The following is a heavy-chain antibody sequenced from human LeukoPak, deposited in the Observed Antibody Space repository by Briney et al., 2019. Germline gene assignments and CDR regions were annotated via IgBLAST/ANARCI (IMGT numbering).Heavy chain of an antibody. D-gene: IGHD2-2*01. CDR2: INPNSGGT. J-gene: IGHJ5*02. CDR3: SRAREYQLLVLVVDP. CDR1: GYTFTGYY. V-gene: IGHV1-2*02. Sequence: GASVKVSCKASGYTFTGYYMHWLRQAPGQGLEWMGWINPNSGGTNYAQKFQGRVTMTRDTSISTAYMELSRLRSHDTAVYYYSRAREYQLLVLVVDPWGQGTLVTVSS.